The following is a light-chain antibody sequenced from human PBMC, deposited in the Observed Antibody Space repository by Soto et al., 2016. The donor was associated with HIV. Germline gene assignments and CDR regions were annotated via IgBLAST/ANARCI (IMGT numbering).Light chain of an antibody. CDR3: QQFGNNPYT. Sequence: DIQMTQSPSTLSASVGDRVTITCRASQRISSWLAWYQQKPGKAPKLLIYKASSLASGVPSRFSGSGSGTEFTLTISSLQPDDFATYYCQQFGNNPYTFGQGTKLEIK. V-gene: IGKV1-5*03. CDR2: KAS. CDR1: QRISSW. J-gene: IGKJ2*01.